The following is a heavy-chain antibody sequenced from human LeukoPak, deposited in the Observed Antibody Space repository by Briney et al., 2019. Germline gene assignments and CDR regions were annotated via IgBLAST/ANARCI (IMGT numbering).Heavy chain of an antibody. V-gene: IGHV3-53*01. Sequence: GGSLRLSCAASGFTVSSNYMSWVRQAPGKGLEWVSVIYSGGSTYYADSVKGRFTISRDNSKNTLYLQMNTLRAEDTAVYYCARLSYYYASGSYSSVDVWGQGTTVPVSS. J-gene: IGHJ6*02. CDR3: ARLSYYYASGSYSSVDV. CDR2: IYSGGST. CDR1: GFTVSSNY. D-gene: IGHD3-10*01.